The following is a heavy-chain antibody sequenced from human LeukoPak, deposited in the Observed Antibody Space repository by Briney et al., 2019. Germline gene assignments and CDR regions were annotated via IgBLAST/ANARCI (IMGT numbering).Heavy chain of an antibody. V-gene: IGHV3-30*02. CDR2: IRYDGSNK. CDR3: ATHYYGSGSPFDY. J-gene: IGHJ4*02. CDR1: GFTFSSYG. Sequence: PGGSLRLSCAASGFTFSSYGMHWVRQAPGKGLEWVAFIRYDGSNKYYADSVKGRFTISRDNSKNTLYLQMNSLRAEDTAVYYCATHYYGSGSPFDYWGQGTLVTVSS. D-gene: IGHD3-10*01.